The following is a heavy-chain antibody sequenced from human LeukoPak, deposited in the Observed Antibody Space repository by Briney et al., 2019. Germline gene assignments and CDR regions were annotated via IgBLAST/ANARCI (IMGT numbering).Heavy chain of an antibody. CDR1: GGSITGGSYY. CDR2: IYYSGST. J-gene: IGHJ2*01. D-gene: IGHD5-24*01. V-gene: IGHV4-30-4*08. CDR3: AGTLMATITGPDWYFDL. Sequence: SETLSLTCTVSGGSITGGSYYWAWIRQPPGKGLEWIGYIYYSGSTYYNPSLKSRVTISVDTSKNQFSLKLSSVTTADTAVYYCAGTLMATITGPDWYFDLWGRGTLVTVSS.